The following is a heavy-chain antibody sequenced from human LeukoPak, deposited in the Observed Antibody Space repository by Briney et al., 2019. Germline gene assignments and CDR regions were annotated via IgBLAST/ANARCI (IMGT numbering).Heavy chain of an antibody. J-gene: IGHJ4*02. Sequence: ASVKVSCKASGYTFTGYYMHWVRQAPGQGLEWMGWINPNSGGTNYAQKFQGRVTMTRDTSISTAYMELSRLRSDDTAVYYCARMKANWGVFLGFDYWGQGTLVTVSS. CDR2: INPNSGGT. V-gene: IGHV1-2*02. D-gene: IGHD7-27*01. CDR1: GYTFTGYY. CDR3: ARMKANWGVFLGFDY.